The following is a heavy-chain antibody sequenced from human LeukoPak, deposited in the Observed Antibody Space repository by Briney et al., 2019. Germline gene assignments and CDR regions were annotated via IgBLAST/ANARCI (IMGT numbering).Heavy chain of an antibody. Sequence: PSETLSLTCGVSGGSITSTNCWSWVRQTPGQGLEWIGEISLNGVTNYNPSLNSRVTMLLDTSRNHLSLNLTSVTAADTAVYYCSRENGAFSPFGYWGQGTLVTVPS. J-gene: IGHJ4*02. V-gene: IGHV4-4*02. CDR3: SRENGAFSPFGY. D-gene: IGHD2-8*01. CDR1: GGSITSTNC. CDR2: ISLNGVT.